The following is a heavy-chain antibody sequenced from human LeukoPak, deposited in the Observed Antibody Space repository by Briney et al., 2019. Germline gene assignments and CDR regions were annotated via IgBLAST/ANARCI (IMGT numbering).Heavy chain of an antibody. Sequence: GGSLRLSCAASGFTFSGYGMNWVRQAPGKGLEWVSSISSSSSYIHYADSVKGRFAISRDNAKNSLYLQMNSLRAEDTAVYYCAIDQKYYYESSGLIDYWGQGTLVTVSS. CDR3: AIDQKYYYESSGLIDY. CDR2: ISSSSSYI. J-gene: IGHJ4*02. CDR1: GFTFSGYG. V-gene: IGHV3-21*01. D-gene: IGHD3-22*01.